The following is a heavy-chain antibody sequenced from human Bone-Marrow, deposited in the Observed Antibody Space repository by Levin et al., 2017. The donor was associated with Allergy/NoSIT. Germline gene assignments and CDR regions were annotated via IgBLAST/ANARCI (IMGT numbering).Heavy chain of an antibody. J-gene: IGHJ4*02. V-gene: IGHV1-8*01. CDR3: ARRGSTGGYSRSSFGY. CDR1: GYTFTTYD. Sequence: GESLKISCKASGYTFTTYDINWVRQAPGQGLEWMGWMNPHSGNTGYAVKFQGRITMTRNPSINTAYMELSSLMSEDTAVYYCARRGSTGGYSRSSFGYWDQGTQVTVSS. D-gene: IGHD5-18*01. CDR2: MNPHSGNT.